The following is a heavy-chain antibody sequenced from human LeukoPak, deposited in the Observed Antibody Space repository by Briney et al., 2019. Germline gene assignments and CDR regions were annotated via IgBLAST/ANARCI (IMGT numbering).Heavy chain of an antibody. CDR2: IYYSGST. J-gene: IGHJ5*02. D-gene: IGHD3-22*01. CDR3: ARAQTYYYDSSGYYAWFDP. CDR1: GGSISSYY. Sequence: SETLSLTCTVSGGSISSYYWSWIRQPPGKGLEWIGYIYYSGSTNYNPSPKSRVTISVDTSKNQFSLKLSSVTAADTAVYYCARAQTYYYDSSGYYAWFDPWGQGTLVTVSS. V-gene: IGHV4-59*01.